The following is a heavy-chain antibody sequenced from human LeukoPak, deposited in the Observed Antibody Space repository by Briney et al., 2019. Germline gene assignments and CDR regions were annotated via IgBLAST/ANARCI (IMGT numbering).Heavy chain of an antibody. CDR1: GFIFNNYA. CDR3: ARDRSSAAGPRWIFDY. Sequence: GGSLRLSCVGSGFIFNNYAMSWVRQAPGKGLEWVSAVSSGGGNTYYADSVKGRFTISRDNSENTLFLQMNSLRAEDTAVYYCARDRSSAAGPRWIFDYWGQGTLVTVSS. CDR2: VSSGGGNT. V-gene: IGHV3-23*01. D-gene: IGHD6-13*01. J-gene: IGHJ4*02.